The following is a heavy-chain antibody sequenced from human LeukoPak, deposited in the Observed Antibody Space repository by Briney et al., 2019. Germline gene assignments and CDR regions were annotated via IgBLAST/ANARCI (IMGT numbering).Heavy chain of an antibody. J-gene: IGHJ4*02. CDR2: INPKSGGT. Sequence: ASVKVSCKAFGYTFTGYYIHWVRQAPGQGLKWMGWINPKSGGTNYAQKFQGRVTMTRDTSISTAYMELSRLRSDDTAVYYCSTFARLTHDNGDNWGQGTLVSVSS. D-gene: IGHD1-1*01. V-gene: IGHV1-2*02. CDR1: GYTFTGYY. CDR3: STFARLTHDNGDN.